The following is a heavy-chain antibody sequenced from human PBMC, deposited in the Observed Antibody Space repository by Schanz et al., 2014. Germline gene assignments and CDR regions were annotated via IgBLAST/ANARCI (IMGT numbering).Heavy chain of an antibody. D-gene: IGHD2-2*02. V-gene: IGHV1-69*02. CDR1: GGTFSTYT. Sequence: VQLEQSGAEVKKPGSSVKVSCKASGGTFSTYTISWVRQAPGQGLEWMGRIIPILGIANYAQKFQGRVTITADKSTFTAYMDVSSLRSEDTAVYYCAGTYCSSTSCYTGYYYMDVWGKGTTVTVSS. CDR2: IIPILGIA. J-gene: IGHJ6*03. CDR3: AGTYCSSTSCYTGYYYMDV.